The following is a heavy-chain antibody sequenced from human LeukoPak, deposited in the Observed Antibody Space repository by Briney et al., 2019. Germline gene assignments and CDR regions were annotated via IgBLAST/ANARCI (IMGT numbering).Heavy chain of an antibody. CDR3: ARHIRRTLVPAAMLWFDP. CDR2: IYYSGST. V-gene: IGHV4-34*01. CDR1: GGSFSGYY. Sequence: SETLSLTCAVYGGSFSGYYWSWIRQPPGKGLEWIGSIYYSGSTYYNPSLKSRVTISVDTSKNQFSLKLSSVTAADTAVYYCARHIRRTLVPAAMLWFDPWGQGTLVTVSS. J-gene: IGHJ5*02. D-gene: IGHD2-2*01.